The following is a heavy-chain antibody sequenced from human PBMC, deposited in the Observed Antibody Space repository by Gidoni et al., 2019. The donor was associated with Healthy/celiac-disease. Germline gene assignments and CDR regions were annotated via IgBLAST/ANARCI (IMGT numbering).Heavy chain of an antibody. J-gene: IGHJ6*01. CDR1: GCTCSSYS. Sequence: EVQPVESGGGLVKPGGSLRRSCAASGCTCSSYSMNWVRQAPGKGLEWVSSISSSSSYIYYADSVKGRFTISRDNAKNSLYLQMNSLRAEDTAVYYCARDSSGYDDEYYYYGMDVWGQGTTVTVSS. CDR2: ISSSSSYI. V-gene: IGHV3-21*01. D-gene: IGHD5-12*01. CDR3: ARDSSGYDDEYYYYGMDV.